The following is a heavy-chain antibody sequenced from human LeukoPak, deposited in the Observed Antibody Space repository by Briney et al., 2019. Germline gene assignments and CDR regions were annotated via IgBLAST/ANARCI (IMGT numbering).Heavy chain of an antibody. Sequence: GGSLRLSCAASGFTFSSLWMTWVRQAPGKGLEWVANINQDGSEKYFVDSVKGRFTISRDNSKNTVFLQMDSLRAEDTAVYYCAKDRVSGDGYNSLDYWGQGTLVTVSS. CDR1: GFTFSSLW. D-gene: IGHD5-24*01. V-gene: IGHV3-7*03. CDR2: INQDGSEK. CDR3: AKDRVSGDGYNSLDY. J-gene: IGHJ4*02.